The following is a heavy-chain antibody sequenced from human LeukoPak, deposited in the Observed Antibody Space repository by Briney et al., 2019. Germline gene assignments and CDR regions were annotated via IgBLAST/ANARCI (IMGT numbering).Heavy chain of an antibody. Sequence: PGGSLRLSCAASGFTFSSYGMHWVRQAPGKGLEWVAFIRYDGSNKYYADSVKGRFTISRDNSKNTLYLQMNSLRAEDTAVYYCARVMALVVVAATTFDYWGQGTLVTVSS. CDR2: IRYDGSNK. D-gene: IGHD2-15*01. CDR3: ARVMALVVVAATTFDY. J-gene: IGHJ4*02. V-gene: IGHV3-30*02. CDR1: GFTFSSYG.